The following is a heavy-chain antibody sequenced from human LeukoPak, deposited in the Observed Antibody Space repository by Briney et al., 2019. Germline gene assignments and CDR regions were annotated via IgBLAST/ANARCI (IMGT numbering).Heavy chain of an antibody. J-gene: IGHJ4*02. Sequence: PGGSLRLSCEASGFTFSSYAMHWVRQAPGKGLEWVAVISHDGSNKYYADSVKGRFTISRDNSKNTLYLQMNSLGAEDTAVYYCAKTRSGWLGGLNDYWGQGTLVTVSS. CDR1: GFTFSSYA. CDR2: ISHDGSNK. CDR3: AKTRSGWLGGLNDY. D-gene: IGHD6-19*01. V-gene: IGHV3-30-3*02.